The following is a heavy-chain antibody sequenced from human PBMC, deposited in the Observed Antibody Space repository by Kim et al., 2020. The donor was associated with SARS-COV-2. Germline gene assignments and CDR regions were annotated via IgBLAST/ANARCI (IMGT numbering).Heavy chain of an antibody. D-gene: IGHD2-15*01. J-gene: IGHJ4*02. CDR1: GVSFNNYW. Sequence: GGALRLSCAASGVSFNNYWMGWVRQDPGKGLEWVAHIKEDGSEKYHVDSVEGRFTISRDNAKNSLYLQMNSLRAEDTAMYYCARDRGYCSGGSCYSIFDYWGQGTQVTVSS. CDR2: IKEDGSEK. CDR3: ARDRGYCSGGSCYSIFDY. V-gene: IGHV3-7*03.